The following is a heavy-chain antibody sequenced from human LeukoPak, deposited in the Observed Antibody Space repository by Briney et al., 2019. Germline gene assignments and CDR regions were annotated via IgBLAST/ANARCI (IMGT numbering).Heavy chain of an antibody. CDR2: IYTSGST. D-gene: IGHD4-17*01. J-gene: IGHJ3*02. CDR3: ARAETTVTTFPFDI. Sequence: SETPSLTCTVSGGSISSYYWSWIRQPAGKGLEWIGRIYTSGSTNYNPSLKSRVTMSVDTSKNQFSLKLSSVTAADTAVYYCARAETTVTTFPFDIWGQGTMVTVSS. CDR1: GGSISSYY. V-gene: IGHV4-4*07.